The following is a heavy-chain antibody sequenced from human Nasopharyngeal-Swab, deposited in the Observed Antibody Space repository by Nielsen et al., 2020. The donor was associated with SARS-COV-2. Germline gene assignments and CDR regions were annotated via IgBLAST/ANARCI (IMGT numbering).Heavy chain of an antibody. Sequence: SETLSLTCTVSGGSISSGSYYWSWIRQPAGKGLEWIGRIYTSGSTNYNPSLKSRVTISVDTSKNQFSLKLSSVTAADTAVYYCARGAVAVRHFDYWGRGTLVTVSS. CDR3: ARGAVAVRHFDY. V-gene: IGHV4-61*02. J-gene: IGHJ4*02. CDR2: IYTSGST. CDR1: GGSISSGSYY. D-gene: IGHD6-19*01.